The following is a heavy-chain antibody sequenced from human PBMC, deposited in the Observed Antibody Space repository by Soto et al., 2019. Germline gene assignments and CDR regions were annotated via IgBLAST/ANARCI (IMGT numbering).Heavy chain of an antibody. V-gene: IGHV1-69*13. Sequence: GASVKVSCKASGGTFSSYAISWVRQAPGQGLEWMGGIIPIFGTANYAQKFQGRVTITADESTSTAYMELSSLRSDDTAVYYCASEAYYDSSGYYPGDDAFDIWVQGTMVTVSS. CDR2: IIPIFGTA. CDR1: GGTFSSYA. CDR3: ASEAYYDSSGYYPGDDAFDI. D-gene: IGHD3-22*01. J-gene: IGHJ3*02.